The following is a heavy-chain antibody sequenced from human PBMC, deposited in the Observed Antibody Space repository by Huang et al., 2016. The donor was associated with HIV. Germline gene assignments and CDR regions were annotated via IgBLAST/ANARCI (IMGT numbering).Heavy chain of an antibody. J-gene: IGHJ3*02. Sequence: EVQLVESGGGVVQPGGSLRLSCAASGFIFRNYWMSWVRQAPGKGLEWVANINPDGSQREYVDFGEGRFTVSRDNAKNSLYLQMNSLRVADTAVYSCARDLDTDDYYLGFDAFDIWGPGILVSVSS. D-gene: IGHD3-22*01. CDR3: ARDLDTDDYYLGFDAFDI. V-gene: IGHV3-7*01. CDR1: GFIFRNYW. CDR2: INPDGSQR.